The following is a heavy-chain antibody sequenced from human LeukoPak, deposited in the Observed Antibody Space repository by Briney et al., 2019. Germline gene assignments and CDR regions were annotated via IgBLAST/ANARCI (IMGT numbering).Heavy chain of an antibody. V-gene: IGHV3-53*01. CDR2: IYSGGST. CDR3: AREAVTRNYFDY. D-gene: IGHD4-17*01. J-gene: IGHJ4*02. CDR1: GFIVSTSY. Sequence: LPGGSLRLSCAVSGFIVSTSYMSWVRQAPGKGLEWVSVIYSGGSTYYADSVKGRFTISRDNSKNTLYLQMNSLRAEDTAVYYCAREAVTRNYFDYWGQGTLVTVSS.